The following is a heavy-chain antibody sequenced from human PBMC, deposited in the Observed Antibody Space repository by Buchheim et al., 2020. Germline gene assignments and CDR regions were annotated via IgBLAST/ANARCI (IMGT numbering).Heavy chain of an antibody. D-gene: IGHD3-22*01. CDR3: ARWKPYYYDSSGYYFFDY. CDR2: IYYSGST. J-gene: IGHJ4*02. V-gene: IGHV4-61*01. CDR1: GGSVSSGSYY. Sequence: QVQLQESGPGLVKPSETLSLTCTVSGGSVSSGSYYWSWIRQPPGKGLEWIGYIYYSGSTNYNPSLKSRVTISVDTSKNQFSLKLSSVTAADTAVYYCARWKPYYYDSSGYYFFDYWGQGTL.